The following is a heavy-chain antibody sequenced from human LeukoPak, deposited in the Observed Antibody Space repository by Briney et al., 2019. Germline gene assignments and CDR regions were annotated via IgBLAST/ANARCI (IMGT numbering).Heavy chain of an antibody. Sequence: PGGSLRLSCAASGFTVSSNYVSWVRQAPGKGLEWVSIIYGADSTYYADSVKGRFTISRDNSKNTLYLQMNSLRAEDTAVYYCARSGFGVLYYYGRDVWGQGTTVTVSS. J-gene: IGHJ6*02. CDR1: GFTVSSNY. CDR3: ARSGFGVLYYYGRDV. V-gene: IGHV3-66*01. CDR2: IYGADST. D-gene: IGHD3-10*01.